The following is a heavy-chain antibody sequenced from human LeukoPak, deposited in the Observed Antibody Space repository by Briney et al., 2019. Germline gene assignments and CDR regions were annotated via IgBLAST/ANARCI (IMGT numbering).Heavy chain of an antibody. J-gene: IGHJ4*02. CDR3: TRDCEYSTSSASNY. CDR2: IGAYNGNT. V-gene: IGHV1-18*01. D-gene: IGHD6-6*01. CDR1: GYTFSNYG. Sequence: EASVKVSCKASGYTFSNYGITWVRQAPGQGLEWMGWIGAYNGNTNYAQKLQGRVTMTTDTSTSTAYMELRSLRSDDTAVYYCTRDCEYSTSSASNYWGQGTLVTVSS.